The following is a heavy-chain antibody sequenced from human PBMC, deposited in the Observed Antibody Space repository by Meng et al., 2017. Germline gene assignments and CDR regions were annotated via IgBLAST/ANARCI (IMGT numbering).Heavy chain of an antibody. J-gene: IGHJ6*02. CDR1: GFTFSSYS. Sequence: GGSLRLSCAASGFTFSSYSMNWVRQAPGKGLEWVSSISSSSSYIYYADSVKGRCTISRDNAKNSLYLQMNSLRAEDTAVYYCARDGQVGFGELSRPLYYYYGMEVWGQGTTVTVSS. CDR2: ISSSSSYI. CDR3: ARDGQVGFGELSRPLYYYYGMEV. D-gene: IGHD3-10*01. V-gene: IGHV3-21*01.